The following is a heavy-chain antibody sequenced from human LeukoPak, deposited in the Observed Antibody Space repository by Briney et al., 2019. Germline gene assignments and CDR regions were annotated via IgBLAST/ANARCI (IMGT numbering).Heavy chain of an antibody. Sequence: ASVKVSCEASGYTFTSYGISWVRQAPGQGLEWMGWISAYNGNTNYAQKLQGRVTMTTDTSTSTAYMELRSLRSDDTAVYYCASYDFWSGYDWFDPWGQGTLVTVSS. V-gene: IGHV1-18*01. J-gene: IGHJ5*02. CDR2: ISAYNGNT. CDR3: ASYDFWSGYDWFDP. CDR1: GYTFTSYG. D-gene: IGHD3-3*01.